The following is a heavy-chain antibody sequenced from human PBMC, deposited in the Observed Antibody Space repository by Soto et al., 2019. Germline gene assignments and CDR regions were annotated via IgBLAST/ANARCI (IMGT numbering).Heavy chain of an antibody. Sequence: SVKVSCKASGGTFSSYAISWVRQAPGQGLEWMGGIIPIFGTANYAQKFQGRVTITADESTSTAYMELSSLRSEDTAVYYCARDHRQWELQNPGDAFDIWGQGTMVTVSS. J-gene: IGHJ3*02. V-gene: IGHV1-69*13. CDR2: IIPIFGTA. D-gene: IGHD1-26*01. CDR3: ARDHRQWELQNPGDAFDI. CDR1: GGTFSSYA.